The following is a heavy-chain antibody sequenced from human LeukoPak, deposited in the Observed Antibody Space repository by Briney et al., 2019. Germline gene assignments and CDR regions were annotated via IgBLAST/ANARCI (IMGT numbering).Heavy chain of an antibody. Sequence: GSLRLSCVVSGFTFSNYAMSWVRQPPGKGLEWIGEMYLSGTTHSNPSVKSRVTISIDKSKNQFFLNLSSVTAADTAVYYCAGLVGRYSSGLYYYYFDYWGQGTLVTVSS. J-gene: IGHJ4*02. CDR1: GFTFSNYAM. D-gene: IGHD3-22*01. CDR3: AGLVGRYSSGLYYYYFDY. CDR2: MYLSGTT. V-gene: IGHV4-4*02.